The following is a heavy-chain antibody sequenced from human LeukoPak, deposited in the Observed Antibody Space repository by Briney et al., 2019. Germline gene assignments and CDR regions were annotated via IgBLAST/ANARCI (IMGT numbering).Heavy chain of an antibody. Sequence: ASVKISCKASGYTFAGYYMHWVRQAPGQGLEWMGWINPNSGGTNYAQKFQGRVTMTRDTSISTAYMELSRLRSDDTALYYCARYTHYGGDSYYLEYWGQGTLVTVSS. CDR2: INPNSGGT. CDR3: ARYTHYGGDSYYLEY. V-gene: IGHV1-2*02. D-gene: IGHD2-21*01. CDR1: GYTFAGYY. J-gene: IGHJ4*02.